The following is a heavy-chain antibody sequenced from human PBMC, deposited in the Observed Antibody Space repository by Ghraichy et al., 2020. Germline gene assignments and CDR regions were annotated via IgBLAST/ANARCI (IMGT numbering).Heavy chain of an antibody. Sequence: GGSLRLSCAASGFTFSSYAMSWVRQAPGKGLEWVSAISGSGGSTYYADSVKGRFTISRDNSKNTLYLQMNSLRAEDTAVYYCAKDRGSGWYYNYYYYGMDVWGQGTTVTVSS. CDR3: AKDRGSGWYYNYYYYGMDV. CDR1: GFTFSSYA. D-gene: IGHD6-19*01. J-gene: IGHJ6*02. CDR2: ISGSGGST. V-gene: IGHV3-23*01.